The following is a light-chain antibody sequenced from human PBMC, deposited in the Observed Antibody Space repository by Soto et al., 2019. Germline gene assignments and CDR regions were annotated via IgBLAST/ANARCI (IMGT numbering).Light chain of an antibody. CDR2: EGN. CDR3: CSYAGSSTSVV. V-gene: IGLV2-23*01. Sequence: QSALTQPASVSGSPGQSITISCTGTSSDVGSYNLVSWYQQLPGKAPSLMIYEGNKRPSGASNRFSGSKSGNTASLTISGLQAEDEADYYCCSYAGSSTSVVFGGGTKLTVL. J-gene: IGLJ2*01. CDR1: SSDVGSYNL.